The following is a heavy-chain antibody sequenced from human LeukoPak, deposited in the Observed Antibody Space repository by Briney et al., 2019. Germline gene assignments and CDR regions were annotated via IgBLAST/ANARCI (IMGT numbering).Heavy chain of an antibody. V-gene: IGHV4-39*01. CDR1: GGSITSSSYY. CDR3: ARHDGSNNLDY. CDR2: IYYSGNT. D-gene: IGHD1-14*01. Sequence: KPSETLSLTCTVSGGSITSSSYYWGWIRQPPGKGLEWIGSIYYSGNTYYKPSLKSRVTISVDTSKNQFSLKLSSVTAADTAVYYCARHDGSNNLDYWGQGTLVTVSS. J-gene: IGHJ4*02.